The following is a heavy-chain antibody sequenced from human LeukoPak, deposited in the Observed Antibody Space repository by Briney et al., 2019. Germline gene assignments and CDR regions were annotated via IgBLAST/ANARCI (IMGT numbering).Heavy chain of an antibody. D-gene: IGHD3-22*01. Sequence: SETLSLTCTVSGGSVSGYYWSWIRQPPGKGLEWIGYIYYSGSTNYNPSLKSRVTISVDTSKNQFSLKLSSVTAADTAVYYCARRSGYYRDFDYWGQGTLVTVSS. CDR1: GGSVSGYY. CDR2: IYYSGST. J-gene: IGHJ4*02. CDR3: ARRSGYYRDFDY. V-gene: IGHV4-59*02.